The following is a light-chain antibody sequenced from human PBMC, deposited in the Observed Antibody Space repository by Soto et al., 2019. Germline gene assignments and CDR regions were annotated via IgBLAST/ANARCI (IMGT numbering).Light chain of an antibody. V-gene: IGLV1-40*01. Sequence: QSVLTQPPSVSGAPGQRVTISCTGSSSNIGAHYDVHWYQQLPGTAPKLLIYGNSNRPSGVPDRFSGSKSGNTASLTISGLQAADEADYYCSLYTSENTYVFGTGTKVTVL. CDR2: GNS. CDR3: SLYTSENTYV. CDR1: SSNIGAHYD. J-gene: IGLJ1*01.